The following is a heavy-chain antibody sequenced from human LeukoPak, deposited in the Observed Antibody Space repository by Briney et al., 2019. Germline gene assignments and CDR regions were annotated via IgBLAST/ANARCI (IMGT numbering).Heavy chain of an antibody. V-gene: IGHV3-30*18. CDR1: GFPFSSYG. J-gene: IGHJ4*02. CDR3: AKEERVMAIAGSLSGY. CDR2: ISYDGTNK. D-gene: IGHD2-21*01. Sequence: GGSLQLSCAASGFPFSSYGIHWVRQAPGKGLEWVASISYDGTNKYYADSVKGRFTIFRNNSKNTLYLQMNSVRAEDTAMYYIAKEERVMAIAGSLSGYWGQGTVVSVPS.